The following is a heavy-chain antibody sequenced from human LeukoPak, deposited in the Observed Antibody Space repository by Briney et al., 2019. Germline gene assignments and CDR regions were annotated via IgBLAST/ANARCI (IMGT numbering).Heavy chain of an antibody. D-gene: IGHD2/OR15-2a*01. CDR3: ATDFYRGRQFDY. CDR2: FDPEDVET. J-gene: IGHJ4*02. Sequence: GAAVKVSCKVSGNTFTDLSMNWVRQPPGKGLEWMGVFDPEDVETIYAQKFRGRVTTTVDTSTATAYMELSSLRPDDTAVYYCATDFYRGRQFDYWGQGTLVTVSS. CDR1: GNTFTDLS. V-gene: IGHV1-24*01.